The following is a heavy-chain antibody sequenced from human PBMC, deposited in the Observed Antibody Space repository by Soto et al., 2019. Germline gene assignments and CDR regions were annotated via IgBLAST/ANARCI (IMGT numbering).Heavy chain of an antibody. V-gene: IGHV3-30*18. Sequence: PGGSLRLSCAASGFTFSSHGMHWVRQAPGKGLEWVAVISYDGSNKYYADSVKGRFTISRDNSKNTLYLQMNSLRAEDTAVYYCAKDKIAAAAHYYYYGMDVWGQGTTVTVSS. CDR1: GFTFSSHG. J-gene: IGHJ6*02. CDR2: ISYDGSNK. CDR3: AKDKIAAAAHYYYYGMDV. D-gene: IGHD6-13*01.